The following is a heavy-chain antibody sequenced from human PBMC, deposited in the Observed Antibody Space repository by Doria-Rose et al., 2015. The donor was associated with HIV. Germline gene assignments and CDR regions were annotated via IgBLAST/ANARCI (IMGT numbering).Heavy chain of an antibody. Sequence: QVQLQESGPGLMKPSETLSLTCSVSGGSISHYYWSWIRQPPGKGLEYIGDIFSTGSTNYSPYLKSRVSISIDTSKNKFSLRLSSVAAADTAVYYCARVLSGTYDYWGQGTLVTVSS. CDR2: IFSTGST. J-gene: IGHJ4*02. V-gene: IGHV4-59*01. D-gene: IGHD1-26*01. CDR1: GGSISHYY. CDR3: ARVLSGTYDY.